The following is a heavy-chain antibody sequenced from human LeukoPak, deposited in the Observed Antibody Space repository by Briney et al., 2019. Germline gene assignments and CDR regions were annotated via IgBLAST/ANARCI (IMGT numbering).Heavy chain of an antibody. V-gene: IGHV4-31*03. Sequence: SETLSLTCTVSGGSISSGGYYWSWIRQHPGKGLEWIGYIYYSGSTYYNPSLKSRVTISVDTSKNQFSLKLSSVTAADTAVYYCAGGGWLQLKNGDYFDYWGQGTLVTVSS. CDR3: AGGGWLQLKNGDYFDY. J-gene: IGHJ4*02. CDR2: IYYSGST. D-gene: IGHD5-24*01. CDR1: GGSISSGGYY.